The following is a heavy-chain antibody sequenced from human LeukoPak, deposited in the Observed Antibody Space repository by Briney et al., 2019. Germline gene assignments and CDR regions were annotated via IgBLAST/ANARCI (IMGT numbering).Heavy chain of an antibody. Sequence: SVKVSCTASGGTFSSYAISWVRQAPGQGLEWMGGIIPIFGTANYAQKFQGRVTITADESTSTAYMELSSLRSEDTAVYYCARGRRGEYYFDYWGQGTLVTVSS. V-gene: IGHV1-69*13. CDR3: ARGRRGEYYFDY. J-gene: IGHJ4*02. D-gene: IGHD3-10*01. CDR1: GGTFSSYA. CDR2: IIPIFGTA.